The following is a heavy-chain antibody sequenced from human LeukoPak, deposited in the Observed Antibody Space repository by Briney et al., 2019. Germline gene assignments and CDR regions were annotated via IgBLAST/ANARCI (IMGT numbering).Heavy chain of an antibody. V-gene: IGHV3-23*01. J-gene: IGHJ4*02. CDR2: VNADGGNT. Sequence: GSLRLSCAASGFTFSSYAMSWVRQAPGKGLEWVSSVNADGGNTYYADSVKGRFTISRDNSKSTLYLRVNSLRAEDTAVYYCAKLGGSITFWGQGTLVTVSS. D-gene: IGHD3-10*01. CDR1: GFTFSSYA. CDR3: AKLGGSITF.